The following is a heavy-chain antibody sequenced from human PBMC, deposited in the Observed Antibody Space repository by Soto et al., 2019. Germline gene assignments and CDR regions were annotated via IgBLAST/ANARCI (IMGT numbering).Heavy chain of an antibody. V-gene: IGHV1-18*01. CDR1: GYTFTSYG. D-gene: IGHD3-10*01. CDR3: ATDPGRIRFGQILAYSYYYMDV. Sequence: QVQLVQSGAEVKNPGASVKVSCKSSGYTFTSYGISWVRQAPGQGLEWMGWISAYNGNTNYAQKLQGRVTMTTATSTNAVYIELRSLRYADTAVYYCATDPGRIRFGQILAYSYYYMDVWGKGTTVTVSS. J-gene: IGHJ6*03. CDR2: ISAYNGNT.